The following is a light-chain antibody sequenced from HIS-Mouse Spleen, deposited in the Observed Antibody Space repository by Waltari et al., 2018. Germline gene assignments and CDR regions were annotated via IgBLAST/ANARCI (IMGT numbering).Light chain of an antibody. V-gene: IGLV1-51*01. CDR2: DNN. CDR3: GTWDSSLSAYV. CDR1: TSNIWNNS. J-gene: IGLJ1*01. Sequence: QSVLTQPPSVSAAPGQQVTISCSGSTSNIWNNSLSRYQQLPGTPPKLLIYDNNKRPSGIPDRFSGSKSGTSATLGITGLQTGDEADYYCGTWDSSLSAYVFGTGTKVTVL.